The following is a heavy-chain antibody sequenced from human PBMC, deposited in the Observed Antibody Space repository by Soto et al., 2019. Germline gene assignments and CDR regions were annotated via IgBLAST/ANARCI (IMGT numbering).Heavy chain of an antibody. J-gene: IGHJ4*02. CDR2: ISSSSSTI. CDR1: GFTFSSYS. V-gene: IGHV3-48*02. Sequence: EVQLVESGGGLVQPGGSLRLSCAASGFTFSSYSMNWVRQAPGKGLEWVSYISSSSSTIYYADSVKGRFTISRDNAKNSLYLQMNSLRDEDTAVYYCARLMYRYSGSYLDYWGQGTLVTVSS. CDR3: ARLMYRYSGSYLDY. D-gene: IGHD1-26*01.